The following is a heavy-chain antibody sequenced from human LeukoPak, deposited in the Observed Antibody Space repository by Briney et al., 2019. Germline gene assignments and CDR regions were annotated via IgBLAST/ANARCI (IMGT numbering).Heavy chain of an antibody. J-gene: IGHJ4*02. V-gene: IGHV4-61*02. CDR2: IYTSGST. Sequence: PSQTLSLTCTVSGGSISSGSYYWSWIRQPAGKGLEWIGRIYTSGSTNYNPSLKSRVTIPVDTSKNQFSLKLSSVTAADTAVYYCARGRGVGAPSGYFDYWGQGTLVTVSS. D-gene: IGHD1-26*01. CDR3: ARGRGVGAPSGYFDY. CDR1: GGSISSGSYY.